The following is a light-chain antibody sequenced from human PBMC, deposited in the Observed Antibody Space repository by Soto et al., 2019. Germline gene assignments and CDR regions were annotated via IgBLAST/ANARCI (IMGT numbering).Light chain of an antibody. J-gene: IGLJ1*01. Sequence: QSVLTQPPSVSGAPGQRVTISCTGSSSNIGATYDVQWYQQLPGTAPKLLIYGNSNRPSGVPDRFSGSKSGTSASLAITELQADDEADYYCQSYDSSLSAHYVFGTGTKLTVL. CDR1: SSNIGATYD. CDR3: QSYDSSLSAHYV. CDR2: GNS. V-gene: IGLV1-40*01.